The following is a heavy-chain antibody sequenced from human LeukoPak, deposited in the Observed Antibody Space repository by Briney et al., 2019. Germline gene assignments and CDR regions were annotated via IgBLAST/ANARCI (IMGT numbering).Heavy chain of an antibody. Sequence: PGGSLRLSCAASGFTVSSNYMSWVRQAPGKGLEWVSVIYSGGSTYYADSVKGRFTISRDNSKNTLYLQMNSLRAEDTAVYYCARDKGAVAPIYYYGMDVWGQGTTVTVSS. CDR2: IYSGGST. CDR3: ARDKGAVAPIYYYGMDV. D-gene: IGHD6-19*01. J-gene: IGHJ6*02. V-gene: IGHV3-66*01. CDR1: GFTVSSNY.